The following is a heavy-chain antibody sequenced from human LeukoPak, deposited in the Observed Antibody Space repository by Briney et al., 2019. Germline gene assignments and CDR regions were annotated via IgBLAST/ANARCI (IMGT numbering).Heavy chain of an antibody. D-gene: IGHD2-15*01. CDR2: IYYSGST. CDR3: ETYCSGGSCYSHDAFDI. CDR1: GGSISSGGYY. V-gene: IGHV4-31*03. J-gene: IGHJ3*02. Sequence: PSQTLSLTCTVSGGSISSGGYYWSWIRQHPGKGLERIGYIYYSGSTYYNPSLKIRVTISVDTSKNQFSLKLSSVTAADTAVYYCETYCSGGSCYSHDAFDIWGQGTMVTVSS.